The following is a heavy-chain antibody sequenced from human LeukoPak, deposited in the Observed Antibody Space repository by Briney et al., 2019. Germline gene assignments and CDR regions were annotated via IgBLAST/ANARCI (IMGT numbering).Heavy chain of an antibody. CDR3: AKGDWEYSSSSRFDP. CDR1: GFTFSSYA. V-gene: IGHV3-23*01. J-gene: IGHJ5*02. D-gene: IGHD6-6*01. Sequence: PGGSLRLSCAASGFTFSSYAMSWVRQAPGKGLEWVSAISGSGGSTYYADSVKGRFTISRDNSKNTLYLQMNSLRAEDTAVYYCAKGDWEYSSSSRFDPWGQGTLVTVSS. CDR2: ISGSGGST.